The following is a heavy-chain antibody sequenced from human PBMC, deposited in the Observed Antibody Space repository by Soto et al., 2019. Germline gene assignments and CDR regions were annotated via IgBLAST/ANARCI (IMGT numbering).Heavy chain of an antibody. CDR1: GGSISGYY. CDR3: ASGYYDYVWGSYRRPYYFDY. D-gene: IGHD3-16*02. J-gene: IGHJ4*02. V-gene: IGHV4-59*12. CDR2: IHYSGST. Sequence: PSETLSLTCTVSGGSISGYYWSWIRQHPGKGLEWIGDIHYSGSTNYNPSLKSRVTISVDKSKNQFSLKLSSVTAADTAVYYCASGYYDYVWGSYRRPYYFDYWGQRTLVTGSS.